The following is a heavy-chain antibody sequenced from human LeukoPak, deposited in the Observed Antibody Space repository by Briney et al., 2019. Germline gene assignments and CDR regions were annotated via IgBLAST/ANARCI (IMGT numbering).Heavy chain of an antibody. D-gene: IGHD3-10*01. V-gene: IGHV4-34*01. CDR2: INHSGST. CDR1: SGSFSGYY. CDR3: ARHGDYYGSGSRY. Sequence: PSETLSLTCAVYSGSFSGYYWSWIRQPPGKGLEWIGEINHSGSTNYNPSLKSRVTISVDTSKNQFSLKLSSVTAADTAVYYCARHGDYYGSGSRYWGQGTLVTVSS. J-gene: IGHJ4*02.